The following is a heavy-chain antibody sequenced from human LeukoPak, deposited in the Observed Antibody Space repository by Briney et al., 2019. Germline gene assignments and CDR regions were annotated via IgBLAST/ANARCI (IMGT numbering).Heavy chain of an antibody. Sequence: PSETLSLTCTVSGGSISSYYWSWIRQPPGKGLEWIGYIYYSGSTNYNPSLKSRVTISVDTSKNQFSLNLSPVTAADTAMYYCARASGGDGSGSLWGQGTLVTVSS. CDR2: IYYSGST. CDR3: ARASGGDGSGSL. J-gene: IGHJ4*02. CDR1: GGSISSYY. D-gene: IGHD3-10*01. V-gene: IGHV4-59*01.